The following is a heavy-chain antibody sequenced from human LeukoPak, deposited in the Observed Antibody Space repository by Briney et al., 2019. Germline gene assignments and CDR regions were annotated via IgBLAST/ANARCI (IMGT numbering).Heavy chain of an antibody. J-gene: IGHJ4*02. V-gene: IGHV6-1*01. D-gene: IGHD1-26*01. Sequence: SQTLSLTWAISGDIVSSNSDAWNWIRQSPSRGLEWLGRTYYRSKWYYDYAVAVKSRISINPDTSKNQFSLQLSSVTPEDTAVYYCARDPVGGSTIFDYWGQGTLVTVSS. CDR1: GDIVSSNSDA. CDR2: TYYRSKWYY. CDR3: ARDPVGGSTIFDY.